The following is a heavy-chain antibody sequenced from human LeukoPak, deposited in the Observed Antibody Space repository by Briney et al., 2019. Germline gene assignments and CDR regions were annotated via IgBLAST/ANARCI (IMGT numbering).Heavy chain of an antibody. CDR2: INPNSGGT. J-gene: IGHJ5*02. V-gene: IGHV1-2*02. CDR1: GYTFTGYY. D-gene: IGHD1-14*01. Sequence: ASVKVSCKASGYTFTGYYMHWVRQAPGQGLEWMGWINPNSGGTNYAQKFQGRVTMTRDTSISTAYMELSRLRSDDTAVYYCARGGSPTTSRAYNWFDPWGQGTLVSVSS. CDR3: ARGGSPTTSRAYNWFDP.